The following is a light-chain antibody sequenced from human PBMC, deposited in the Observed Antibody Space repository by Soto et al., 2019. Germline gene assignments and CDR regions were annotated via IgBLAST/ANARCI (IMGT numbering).Light chain of an antibody. J-gene: IGKJ2*01. CDR3: QQYRSSPPYT. V-gene: IGKV3-20*01. CDR1: QSVSSSY. Sequence: EVVLTQSPGTLSLSPGERATLSCRASQSVSSSYLAWYQQKPGQAPRLLIYGASSRATGIPDRFSGSGSGTEFTLTISRLEAEDFTVYYCQQYRSSPPYTFGQGTKREIK. CDR2: GAS.